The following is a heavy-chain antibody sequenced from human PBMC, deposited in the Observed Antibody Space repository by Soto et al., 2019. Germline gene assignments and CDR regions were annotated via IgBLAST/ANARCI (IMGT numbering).Heavy chain of an antibody. CDR1: GGSISNYY. CDR2: IYYSGST. CDR3: VRGGIAGHWFDP. J-gene: IGHJ5*02. V-gene: IGHV4-59*12. Sequence: SETLSLTCTVSGGSISNYYWSWIRHPPGKKLEWIGYIYYSGSTNYNPSLKSRVTISVDTSRNQLSLYLTSVTAADTAVYYCVRGGIAGHWFDPWGQGILVTVSS. D-gene: IGHD2-15*01.